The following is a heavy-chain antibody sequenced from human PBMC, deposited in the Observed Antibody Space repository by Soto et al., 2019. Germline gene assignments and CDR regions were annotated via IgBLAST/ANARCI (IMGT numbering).Heavy chain of an antibody. V-gene: IGHV1-69*01. D-gene: IGHD5-18*01. CDR1: GGTFSSYA. CDR2: IITIFGTA. Sequence: QVQLVQSGAEVKKPGSSVKVSCKASGGTFSSYAISWVRQAPGQGLEWMGGIITIFGTANYAQKFQGRVTMTADESTSTAYMELGSLRSEDTAVYYCASGDIVATTAMVTNNWFDPWGQGTLVTVSS. CDR3: ASGDIVATTAMVTNNWFDP. J-gene: IGHJ5*01.